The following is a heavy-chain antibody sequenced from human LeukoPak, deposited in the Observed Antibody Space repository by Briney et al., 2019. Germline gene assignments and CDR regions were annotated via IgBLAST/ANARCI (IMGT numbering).Heavy chain of an antibody. D-gene: IGHD3-9*01. V-gene: IGHV1-8*02. CDR2: MNPNSGNT. J-gene: IGHJ4*02. CDR3: ARRPSKYYDILTGYYRSGFDY. Sequence: GASVKVSCKASGYTFTSYDINWVRQATGQGLEWMGWMNPNSGNTGYAQKFQGRVTMTRNTSISTAYMELSSLRSEDTAVYYCARRPSKYYDILTGYYRSGFDYWGQGTLVTVSS. CDR1: GYTFTSYD.